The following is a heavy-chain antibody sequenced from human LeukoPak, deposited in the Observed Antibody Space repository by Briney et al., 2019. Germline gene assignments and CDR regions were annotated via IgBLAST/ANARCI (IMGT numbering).Heavy chain of an antibody. CDR1: GGSISSSNW. CDR2: IYHSGST. Sequence: SETLSLTCAVSGGSISSSNWWSWVRQPPGKGLEWIGEIYHSGSTNYDPSLKSRVTISVDKSKNQFSLKLSSVTAADTAVYYCARDSGPFPAHTRNILSSSWLYYYYYMDVWGKGTTVTVSS. J-gene: IGHJ6*03. D-gene: IGHD6-13*01. CDR3: ARDSGPFPAHTRNILSSSWLYYYYYMDV. V-gene: IGHV4-4*02.